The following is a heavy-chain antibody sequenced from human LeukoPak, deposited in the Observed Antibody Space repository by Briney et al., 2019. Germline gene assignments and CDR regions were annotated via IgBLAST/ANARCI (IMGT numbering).Heavy chain of an antibody. CDR3: ARTYCAEDCSIRYFDY. CDR2: INPSGGDT. V-gene: IGHV1-46*01. Sequence: ASVKVSCEASGYILSSYNMHWVRQAPGQGLEWLGIINPSGGDTKYAQKFQGRVTLTRDKSTSTVYMELSSLTSDDTAVYYCARTYCAEDCSIRYFDYWGQGTLVTVSS. J-gene: IGHJ4*02. D-gene: IGHD2-21*02. CDR1: GYILSSYN.